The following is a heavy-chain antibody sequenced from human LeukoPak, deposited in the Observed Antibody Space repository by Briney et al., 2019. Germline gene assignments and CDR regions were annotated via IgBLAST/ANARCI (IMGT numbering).Heavy chain of an antibody. CDR3: VRVGTYYDFWGSFDP. Sequence: ASVKVSCKASGYTFTSYDINWVRQATGQGLEWVGWMNPNSGNTGYAQKFQGRVTMTRNTSISTAYMELSSLRSEDTGVYYCVRVGTYYDFWGSFDPWGQGTLVTVSS. CDR2: MNPNSGNT. V-gene: IGHV1-8*01. J-gene: IGHJ5*02. D-gene: IGHD3-3*01. CDR1: GYTFTSYD.